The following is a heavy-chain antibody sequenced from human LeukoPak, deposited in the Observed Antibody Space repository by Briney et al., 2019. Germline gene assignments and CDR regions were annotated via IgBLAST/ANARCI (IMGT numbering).Heavy chain of an antibody. CDR2: IYYSGST. D-gene: IGHD6-13*01. Sequence: SETLSLTCNVSGASISSGGYYWSWSRQHPGKGLEWIGYIYYSGSTYYNPSLKSRVTISVDTSKNQFSLKLSSVTAADTAVYYCARAGFPAGYSSSYDAFDIWGQGTMVTVSS. J-gene: IGHJ3*02. CDR3: ARAGFPAGYSSSYDAFDI. CDR1: GASISSGGYY. V-gene: IGHV4-31*03.